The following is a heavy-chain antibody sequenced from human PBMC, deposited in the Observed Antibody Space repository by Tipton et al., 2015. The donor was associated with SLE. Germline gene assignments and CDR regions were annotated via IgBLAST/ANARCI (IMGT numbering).Heavy chain of an antibody. J-gene: IGHJ6*02. D-gene: IGHD3-22*01. Sequence: TLSLTCAVSGGSISSGGYSWSWIRQPPGKGLEWIGYIYHSGSTYHNPSLKSRVTISVDRSKNQFSLKLSSVTAADTAVYYCARAYYDSSGYFPLGMGVWGQGTTVTVSS. CDR1: GGSISSGGYS. CDR2: IYHSGST. CDR3: ARAYYDSSGYFPLGMGV. V-gene: IGHV4-30-2*01.